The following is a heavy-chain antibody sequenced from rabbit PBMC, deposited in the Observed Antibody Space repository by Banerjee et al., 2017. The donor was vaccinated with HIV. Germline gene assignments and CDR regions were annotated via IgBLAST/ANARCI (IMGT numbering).Heavy chain of an antibody. CDR1: GFDLSRYYY. Sequence: QQQLVESGGGLVKPEGSLTLTCKASGFDLSRYYYMCWVRQAPGKGLEWIACKYAGSSGTTYYASWAKGRFTISKTSSTTVTLQMTSLTAADTATYFCVRESPYATTSGFYTRLDLWGQGTLVTVS. J-gene: IGHJ3*01. CDR3: VRESPYATTSGFYTRLDL. CDR2: KYAGSSGTT. D-gene: IGHD1-1*01. V-gene: IGHV1S45*01.